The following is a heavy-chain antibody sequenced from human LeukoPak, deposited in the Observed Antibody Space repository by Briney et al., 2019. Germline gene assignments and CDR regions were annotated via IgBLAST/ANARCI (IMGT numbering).Heavy chain of an antibody. J-gene: IGHJ3*01. CDR1: GFTFTTYA. CDR3: AKLGYTGSYNKLPDAFDF. Sequence: PGGSLRLSCAASGFTFTTYAMTWVRQAPGKGLEWVSGISNNAGSTYYADAVKGRFTISRDNSKNTLYLQMNSLRAEDTAVYYCAKLGYTGSYNKLPDAFDFWGQGTMVTVSS. D-gene: IGHD1-26*01. CDR2: ISNNAGST. V-gene: IGHV3-23*01.